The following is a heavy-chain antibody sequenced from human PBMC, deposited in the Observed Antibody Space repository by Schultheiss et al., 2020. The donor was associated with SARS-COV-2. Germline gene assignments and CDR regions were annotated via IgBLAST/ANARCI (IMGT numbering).Heavy chain of an antibody. Sequence: GGSLRLSCAASGFTFSSYEMNWVRQAPGKGLEWVAVIWYDGSNKYYADSVKGRFTISRDNSKNTLYLQMNSLRAEDTAVYYCAREPPSDVVPGYYAYGMDVWGQGTMVTVSS. V-gene: IGHV3-33*08. J-gene: IGHJ6*02. CDR1: GFTFSSYE. D-gene: IGHD3-9*01. CDR2: IWYDGSNK. CDR3: AREPPSDVVPGYYAYGMDV.